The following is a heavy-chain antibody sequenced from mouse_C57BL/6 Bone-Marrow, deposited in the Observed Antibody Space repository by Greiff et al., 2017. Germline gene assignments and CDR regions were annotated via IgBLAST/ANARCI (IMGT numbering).Heavy chain of an antibody. D-gene: IGHD1-1*01. V-gene: IGHV1-52*01. Sequence: QVQLQQSGAELVRPGSSVKLSCKASGYTFTSYWMHWVKQRPIQGLEWIGNIDPSDSETHYNQKFKDKATLTVDKSSSTAYMQLSSLTSEDSAVYYCAGATVVATGAMDYWGQGTSVTVSS. CDR1: GYTFTSYW. CDR3: AGATVVATGAMDY. J-gene: IGHJ4*01. CDR2: IDPSDSET.